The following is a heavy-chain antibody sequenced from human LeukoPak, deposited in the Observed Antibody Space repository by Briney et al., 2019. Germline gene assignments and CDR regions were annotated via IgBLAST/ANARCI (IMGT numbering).Heavy chain of an antibody. Sequence: PGGSLRLSCAASGFTFSSYGMHWVRQAPGKGLEWVAFIRYDGSNKYCADSVKGRFTISRDNSKNTLYLQMNSLRAEDTAVYYCAKEQWGYCSSTSCSDAFDIWGQGTMVTVSS. CDR3: AKEQWGYCSSTSCSDAFDI. CDR2: IRYDGSNK. V-gene: IGHV3-30*02. J-gene: IGHJ3*02. CDR1: GFTFSSYG. D-gene: IGHD2-2*01.